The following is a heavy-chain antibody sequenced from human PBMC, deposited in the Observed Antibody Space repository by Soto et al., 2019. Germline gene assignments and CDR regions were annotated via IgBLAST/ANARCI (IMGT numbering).Heavy chain of an antibody. CDR3: AGALWANLWDY. CDR1: GFTFSRYS. D-gene: IGHD2-21*01. CDR2: ISSDVNYR. Sequence: GGPLRLSCAASGFTFSRYSLNWVLQAPGKGLEWVSSISSDVNYRVYADSVKGRFTISRDNAKNSLYLQMNSLRAEDTGVYYCAGALWANLWDYWGQGTLVTVSS. J-gene: IGHJ4*02. V-gene: IGHV3-21*06.